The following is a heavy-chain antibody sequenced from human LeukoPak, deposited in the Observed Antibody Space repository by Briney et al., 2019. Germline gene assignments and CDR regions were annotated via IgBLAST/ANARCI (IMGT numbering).Heavy chain of an antibody. D-gene: IGHD3-10*02. CDR2: IKQDGSAK. CDR3: AELGITMIGGV. V-gene: IGHV3-7*01. CDR1: GFTFSSYW. Sequence: GGSLRLSCAASGFTFSSYWMSWVRQAPGKGLEWVANIKQDGSAKYYVDSVKGRFTISRDNSKNTLYLQMNSLRAEDTAVYYCAELGITMIGGVWGKGTTVTISS. J-gene: IGHJ6*04.